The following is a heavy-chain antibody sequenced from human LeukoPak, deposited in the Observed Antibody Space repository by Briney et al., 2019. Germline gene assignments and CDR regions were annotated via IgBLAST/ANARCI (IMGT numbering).Heavy chain of an antibody. J-gene: IGHJ4*02. CDR1: GGSFSGYY. CDR3: ARGLNSPWGYCSSTSCYILDY. Sequence: SETLSLTCAVYGGSFSGYYWGWIRQPPGKGLEWIGEINHSGSTNYNPSLKSRATISVDTSKNQFSLKLSSVTAADTAVNYCARGLNSPWGYCSSTSCYILDYWGQGTLVTVSS. D-gene: IGHD2-2*02. CDR2: INHSGST. V-gene: IGHV4-34*01.